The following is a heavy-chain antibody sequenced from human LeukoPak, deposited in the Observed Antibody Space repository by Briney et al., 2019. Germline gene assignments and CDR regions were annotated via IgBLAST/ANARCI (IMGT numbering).Heavy chain of an antibody. J-gene: IGHJ3*02. Sequence: SETLSLTCAVYGGSFSGYYWSWIRQPPGKGLEWIGRFYTSGSTNYNPSLKSRVTISVDTSKNQFSLKLSSVTAADTAVYYCARLIWFGGAFDIWGQGTMVTVSS. CDR1: GGSFSGYY. CDR3: ARLIWFGGAFDI. V-gene: IGHV4-4*08. CDR2: FYTSGST. D-gene: IGHD3-10*01.